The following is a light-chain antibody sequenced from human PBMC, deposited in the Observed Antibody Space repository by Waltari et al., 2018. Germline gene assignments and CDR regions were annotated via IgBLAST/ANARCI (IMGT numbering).Light chain of an antibody. J-gene: IGKJ3*01. CDR1: QSLNDW. V-gene: IGKV1-5*03. Sequence: DIHMTQSPSTLSASVGDRVTITCRASQSLNDWLAWYQQKPGEAPHLLIYKASTLQTGVPSRFSGIGSGTEYTLTISSFQPDDSATYYCLQHGSFPFTFGPGTHVDIK. CDR3: LQHGSFPFT. CDR2: KAS.